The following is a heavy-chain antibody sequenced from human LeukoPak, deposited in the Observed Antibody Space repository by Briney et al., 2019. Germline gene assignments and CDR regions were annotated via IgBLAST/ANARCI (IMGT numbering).Heavy chain of an antibody. J-gene: IGHJ6*03. D-gene: IGHD1-14*01. CDR3: ARDYRGNRYYYYYMDV. CDR1: GYTFTSYG. Sequence: GASVKVSCKASGYTFTSYGISWVRQAPGQGLEWMGWISAYNGNTNYAQKLQGRVTMTTDTSTSTAYMELRSLRSDDTAVYYCARDYRGNRYYYYYMDVWGKGTTVTVSS. CDR2: ISAYNGNT. V-gene: IGHV1-18*01.